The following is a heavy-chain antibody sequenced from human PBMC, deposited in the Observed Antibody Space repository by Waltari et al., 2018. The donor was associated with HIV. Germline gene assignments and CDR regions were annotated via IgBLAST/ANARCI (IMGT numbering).Heavy chain of an antibody. CDR1: GGTFSSYA. V-gene: IGHV1-69*01. CDR3: AREASSSWYGGSYYYGMDV. J-gene: IGHJ6*02. CDR2: IIPIFGTA. Sequence: QVQLVQSGAEVKKPGSSVKVSCKASGGTFSSYAISWVRQAPGQGLEWMGGIIPIFGTANYAQKFQGRVTITADESTSTAYMELSSLRSEDTAVYYCAREASSSWYGGSYYYGMDVWGQGTTVTVSS. D-gene: IGHD6-13*01.